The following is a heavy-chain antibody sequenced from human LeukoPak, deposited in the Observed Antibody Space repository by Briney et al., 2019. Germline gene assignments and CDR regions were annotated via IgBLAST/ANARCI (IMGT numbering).Heavy chain of an antibody. D-gene: IGHD5-18*01. J-gene: IGHJ4*02. CDR1: GFTFSNYW. CDR2: INQDGSEK. CDR3: ARDRAMEDY. Sequence: GGSLRLSCAASGFTFSNYWINWVRQAPGKGLEWVANINQDGSEKNYVDSVKDRFTISRDNAKNSVYLQMNSLRAEDTAVYYCARDRAMEDYWGQGTLVTVSS. V-gene: IGHV3-7*01.